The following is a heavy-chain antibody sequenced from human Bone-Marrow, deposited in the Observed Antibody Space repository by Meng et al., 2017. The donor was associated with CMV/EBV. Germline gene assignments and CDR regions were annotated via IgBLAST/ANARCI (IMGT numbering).Heavy chain of an antibody. V-gene: IGHV3-66*02. D-gene: IGHD4-23*01. CDR1: GIIVSDNH. Sequence: GESLKISCAASGIIVSDNHMHWVRQAPGKGLEWVSILYSGGKTYYAESVRGRFTISRDSSKNTLYLQMNSLRPEDTAAYYCVRVYGGNSGCWGQGTLVTVSS. J-gene: IGHJ4*01. CDR2: LYSGGKT. CDR3: VRVYGGNSGC.